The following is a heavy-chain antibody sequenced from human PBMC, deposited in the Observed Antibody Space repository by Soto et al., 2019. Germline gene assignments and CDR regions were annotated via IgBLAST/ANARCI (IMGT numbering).Heavy chain of an antibody. Sequence: LRLSCAASGFSFSRYGIHWVRQAPGKGLEWVAVISYDESTTFYADSVKGRFTISRDNSKNTLFLQMNSLRPEDTAVYYCSKAMIGSYDSDAFDVWGQGTMVTVSS. D-gene: IGHD3-22*01. CDR1: GFSFSRYG. CDR3: SKAMIGSYDSDAFDV. V-gene: IGHV3-30*18. CDR2: ISYDESTT. J-gene: IGHJ3*01.